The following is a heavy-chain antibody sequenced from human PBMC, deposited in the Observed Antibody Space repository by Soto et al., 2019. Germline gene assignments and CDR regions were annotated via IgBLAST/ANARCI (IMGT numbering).Heavy chain of an antibody. V-gene: IGHV3-53*01. J-gene: IGHJ4*02. D-gene: IGHD4-17*01. Sequence: GGSLRLSCAASGFTVSINYMSWVRQAPGKGLEWVSVIYSGGSTYYADSVKGRFTISRDNSKNTLYLQMNSLRAEDTAVYYCARDRHGDYAIDYWGQGTLVTVSS. CDR1: GFTVSINY. CDR2: IYSGGST. CDR3: ARDRHGDYAIDY.